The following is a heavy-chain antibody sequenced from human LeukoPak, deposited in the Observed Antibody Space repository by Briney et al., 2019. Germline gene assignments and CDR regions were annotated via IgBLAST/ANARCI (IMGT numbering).Heavy chain of an antibody. D-gene: IGHD3-3*01. J-gene: IGHJ6*02. CDR3: ALNSDFWSGYRTYGMDV. Sequence: SETLSLTCAVYGGSFSGYFWSWIRQPPGEGLEWIGEINRSGSTTYNPSLKSRVTISVDTSKNQFSLKLSSVTAADTAVYYCALNSDFWSGYRTYGMDVWGQGTTVTVSS. CDR1: GGSFSGYF. V-gene: IGHV4-34*01. CDR2: INRSGST.